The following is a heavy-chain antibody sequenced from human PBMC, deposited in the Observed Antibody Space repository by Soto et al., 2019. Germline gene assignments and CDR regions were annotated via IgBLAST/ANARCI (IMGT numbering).Heavy chain of an antibody. CDR1: GYSFTIYC. J-gene: IGHJ5*02. D-gene: IGHD2-15*01. CDR3: ARQDCSGGSCYSGWFDP. V-gene: IGHV5-51*01. CDR2: IYPGDSDT. Sequence: RGESLKISGKGSGYSFTIYCIGWVLQMPWKGLEWMGIIYPGDSDTRYSPSFQGQVTISVDKSISTAYLQWSSLKASDTAMYYCARQDCSGGSCYSGWFDPWGQGTLVTVSS.